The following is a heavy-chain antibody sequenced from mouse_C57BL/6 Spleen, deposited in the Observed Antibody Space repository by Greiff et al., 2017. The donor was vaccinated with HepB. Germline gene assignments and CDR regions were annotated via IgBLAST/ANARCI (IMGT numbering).Heavy chain of an antibody. CDR3: ARDHCYYYAMDY. CDR1: GFTFSSYA. J-gene: IGHJ4*01. V-gene: IGHV5S21*01. Sequence: EVQVVESGEGLVKPGGSLKLSCAASGFTFSSYAMSWVRQTPEKRLEWVAYISSGGDYIYYADTVKGRFTISTDNARNTLYLQMSSLKSEDTAMYYCARDHCYYYAMDYWGQGTSVTVSS. CDR2: ISSGGDYI.